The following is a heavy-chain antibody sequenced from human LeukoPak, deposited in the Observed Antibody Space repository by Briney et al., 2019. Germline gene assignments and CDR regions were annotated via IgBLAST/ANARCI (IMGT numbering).Heavy chain of an antibody. Sequence: SETLSLTCTVSGGSISSYYWSWIRQPAGKGLEWIGRIYTSGSTNYNPSLKSRVTMSVDTSKNQFSLKLSSVTAADTAVYYCAREVGDYVWGSYRYTECYFDYWGQGTLVTVSS. D-gene: IGHD3-16*02. CDR2: IYTSGST. CDR1: GGSISSYY. J-gene: IGHJ4*02. CDR3: AREVGDYVWGSYRYTECYFDY. V-gene: IGHV4-4*07.